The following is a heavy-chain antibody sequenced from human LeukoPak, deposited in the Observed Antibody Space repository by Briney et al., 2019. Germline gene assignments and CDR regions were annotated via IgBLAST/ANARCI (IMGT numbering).Heavy chain of an antibody. D-gene: IGHD6-6*01. J-gene: IGHJ6*02. CDR1: RYTFTGYY. CDR2: INPNSGGT. CDR3: ARGDLEYSSSSDYYYYYGMDV. V-gene: IGHV1-2*02. Sequence: ASVKVSCKASRYTFTGYYMHWVRQAPGQGLEWMGWINPNSGGTNYAQKFQGRVTMTRDTSISTAYMELSRLRSDDTAVYYCARGDLEYSSSSDYYYYYGMDVWGQGTTVTVSS.